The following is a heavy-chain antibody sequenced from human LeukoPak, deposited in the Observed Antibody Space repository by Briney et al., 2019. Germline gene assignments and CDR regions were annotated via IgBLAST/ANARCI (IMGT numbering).Heavy chain of an antibody. V-gene: IGHV1-46*01. D-gene: IGHD5-24*01. CDR1: GYTFISYF. J-gene: IGHJ4*02. CDR2: INPGGGST. CDR3: ARDPRRDGYDYNGGGDY. Sequence: GASVKVSCTASGYTFISYFIHWVRQAPGQGLEWMGIINPGGGSTTYAQKFQGRVTMTRDTSTRTVYMELSSLRFEDTAVYYCARDPRRDGYDYNGGGDYWGQGTLVTVSS.